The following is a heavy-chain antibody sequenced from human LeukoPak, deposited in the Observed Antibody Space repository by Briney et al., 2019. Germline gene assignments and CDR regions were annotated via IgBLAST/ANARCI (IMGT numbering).Heavy chain of an antibody. D-gene: IGHD3-10*01. J-gene: IGHJ4*02. CDR3: ARYKTYGPFDY. Sequence: SETLSLTCAVYGGSFSGYYWSWIRQPPGKGLEWIGEINHSGSTNYNPSLKSRVTISVDTSKNQFSLKLSSVTAADTAVYYCARYKTYGPFDYWGQGTLVTVSS. CDR1: GGSFSGYY. V-gene: IGHV4-34*01. CDR2: INHSGST.